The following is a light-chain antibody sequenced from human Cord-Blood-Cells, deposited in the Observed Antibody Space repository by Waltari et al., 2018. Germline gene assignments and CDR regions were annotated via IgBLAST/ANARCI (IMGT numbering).Light chain of an antibody. CDR2: QDS. CDR3: QAWDSSYV. V-gene: IGLV3-1*01. Sequence: SYELTQPPSVSVSPGQTASITCSGDKLADKYACWYQQKPGQSPVLVIYQDSKRPSGIPERFAGSNAGNTATLTISGTQAMDEADYYCQAWDSSYVFGTGTKVTVL. J-gene: IGLJ1*01. CDR1: KLADKY.